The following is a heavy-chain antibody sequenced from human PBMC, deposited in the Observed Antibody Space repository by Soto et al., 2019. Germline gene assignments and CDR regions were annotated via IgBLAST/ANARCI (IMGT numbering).Heavy chain of an antibody. CDR2: ISSNGGST. V-gene: IGHV3-64*01. D-gene: IGHD3-9*01. J-gene: IGHJ4*02. CDR3: ARGGLYDILTGPVLY. Sequence: GGSLRLSCVASGFSLSDYAVNWVRQAPGKGLEYVSAISSNGGSTYYANSVKGRFTISRDNSKNTLYLQMGSLRAEDMAVYYCARGGLYDILTGPVLYWGQGTLVTVSS. CDR1: GFSLSDYA.